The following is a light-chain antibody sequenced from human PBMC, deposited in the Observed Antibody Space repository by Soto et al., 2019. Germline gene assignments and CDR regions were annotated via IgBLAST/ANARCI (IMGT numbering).Light chain of an antibody. V-gene: IGLV1-44*01. CDR3: AAWDDSLNGRV. CDR1: SSNIGSKT. CDR2: SNN. J-gene: IGLJ2*01. Sequence: QAVVTQPPSASGTPGQRVTISCSGSSSNIGSKTVNWYQQLPGTAPKLLIYSNNQRPSGVPDRFSGSKSGTSASPAISGLQSEDEADYYCAAWDDSLNGRVFGGGTKLTVL.